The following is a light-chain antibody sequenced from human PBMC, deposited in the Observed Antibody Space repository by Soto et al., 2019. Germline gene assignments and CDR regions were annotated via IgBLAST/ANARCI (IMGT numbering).Light chain of an antibody. J-gene: IGKJ5*01. CDR2: GAS. CDR1: HSMSNSN. Sequence: EIVLTQSPGTLSLSPGERATLSCRASHSMSNSNLAWYQHKPGQAPRLLIYGASNRATGIPARFSGSGSGTEFTLTIRSLQSEDFAVYYCQQYNNWPITFGQGTRLEIK. CDR3: QQYNNWPIT. V-gene: IGKV3-15*01.